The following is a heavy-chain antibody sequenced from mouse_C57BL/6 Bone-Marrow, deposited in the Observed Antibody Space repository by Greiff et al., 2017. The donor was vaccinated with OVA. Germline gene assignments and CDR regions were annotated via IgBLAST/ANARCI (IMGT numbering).Heavy chain of an antibody. CDR3: ARETYYVSSHLYFDV. CDR1: GYTFTSYW. D-gene: IGHD1-1*01. Sequence: QVQLQQSGAELVMPGASVKLSCKASGYTFTSYWMHWVKQRPGQGLEWIGEIDPSDSYTNYNQKFKGKSTLTVDKSSSTAYMQLSSLTSEDSAVYYCARETYYVSSHLYFDVWGTGTTVTVSS. V-gene: IGHV1-69*01. CDR2: IDPSDSYT. J-gene: IGHJ1*03.